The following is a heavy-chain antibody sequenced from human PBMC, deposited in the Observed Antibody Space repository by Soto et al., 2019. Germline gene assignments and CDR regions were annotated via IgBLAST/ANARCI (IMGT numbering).Heavy chain of an antibody. J-gene: IGHJ4*02. CDR1: GGSISSSNW. D-gene: IGHD5-18*01. CDR3: GSRDPALVVVDS. V-gene: IGHV4-4*02. CDR2: IYHSGST. Sequence: SETLSLTCAVSGGSISSSNWWSWVRQPPGKGLEWIGEIYHSGSTYYNPSLKSRVTISVDRSKNQFSLKLRSVTAADTAVYYWGSRDPALVVVDSGGQGPRATVPS.